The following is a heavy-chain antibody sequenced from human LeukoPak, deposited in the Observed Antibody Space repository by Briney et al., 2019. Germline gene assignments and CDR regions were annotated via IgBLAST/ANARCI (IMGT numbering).Heavy chain of an antibody. Sequence: PSETLSLTCTVSGVPISSGSYYWGWIRQPPGKGLEWIGSIYYSGSTYYNPSLKSRVTISVDTSKNQFSLKLSSVTAADPAVYYCARQGIAVADAEYFQHWGQGTLVTVSS. D-gene: IGHD6-19*01. CDR3: ARQGIAVADAEYFQH. CDR1: GVPISSGSYY. J-gene: IGHJ1*01. CDR2: IYYSGST. V-gene: IGHV4-39*01.